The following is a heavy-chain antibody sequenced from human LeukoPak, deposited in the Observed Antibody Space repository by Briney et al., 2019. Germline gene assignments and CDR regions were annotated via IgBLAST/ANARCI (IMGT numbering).Heavy chain of an antibody. V-gene: IGHV4-61*02. CDR2: IYTSGST. CDR3: RGICSSTSCQFDYFDY. D-gene: IGHD2-2*01. CDR1: GGSISSGSYY. J-gene: IGHJ4*02. Sequence: PSQTLSLTCTVSGGSISSGSYYWRWIRQPAGKGLEWIVRIYTSGSTNYNPSLKSRVTISVDTSKNPFSMMLSSVTAADTAVYYCRGICSSTSCQFDYFDYWGQGTLVTVSS.